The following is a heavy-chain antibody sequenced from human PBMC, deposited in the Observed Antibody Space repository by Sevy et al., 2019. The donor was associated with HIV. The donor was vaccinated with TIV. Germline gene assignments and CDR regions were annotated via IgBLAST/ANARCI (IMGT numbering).Heavy chain of an antibody. CDR2: ISAYNGYT. Sequence: ASVKVSCKASGYTFSTIGFSWVRQAPGQGLEWMGWISAYNGYTNYAQNLQGRVTLTTDSSMNTAYMELRSLTSEDTAVYYCARGYVRGYSGNVDYWGQGTLVTVSS. CDR3: ARGYVRGYSGNVDY. J-gene: IGHJ4*02. CDR1: GYTFSTIG. D-gene: IGHD5-12*01. V-gene: IGHV1-18*01.